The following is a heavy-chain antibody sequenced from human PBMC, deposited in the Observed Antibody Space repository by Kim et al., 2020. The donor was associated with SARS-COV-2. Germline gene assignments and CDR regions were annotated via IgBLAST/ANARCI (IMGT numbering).Heavy chain of an antibody. V-gene: IGHV4-4*07. CDR1: GDSINNYY. Sequence: SETLSLTCTVSGDSINNYYWSWIRQAAGKGLEWIGRVYTSGSTNYNPSLKSRVTMSVDTSKNQFSLKLTSVTAADTAVYYCARTPLWEGANYYFYMDVWGEGTTVTVSS. CDR2: VYTSGST. CDR3: ARTPLWEGANYYFYMDV. D-gene: IGHD1-26*01. J-gene: IGHJ6*03.